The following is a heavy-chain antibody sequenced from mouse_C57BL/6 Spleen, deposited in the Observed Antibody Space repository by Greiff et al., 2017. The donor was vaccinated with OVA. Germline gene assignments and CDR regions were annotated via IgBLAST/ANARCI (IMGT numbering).Heavy chain of an antibody. D-gene: IGHD1-1*01. CDR1: GYTFTSYW. V-gene: IGHV1-55*01. CDR3: ARSAIYYYGSSYGFAY. J-gene: IGHJ3*01. CDR2: IYPGSGST. Sequence: QVQLQQPGAELVKPGASVKMSCKASGYTFTSYWITWVKQRPGQGLEWIGDIYPGSGSTNYNEKFKSKATLTVDTSSSTAYMQLSSLTSEDSAVYYCARSAIYYYGSSYGFAYWGQGTLVTVSA.